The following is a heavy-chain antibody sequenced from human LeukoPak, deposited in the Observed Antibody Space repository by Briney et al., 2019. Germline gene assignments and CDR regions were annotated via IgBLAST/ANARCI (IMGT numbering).Heavy chain of an antibody. Sequence: PGGSLRLSCAASGFTFSNAWMSWVRQAPGKGLEWVSSISSSSSYIYYADSVKGRFTISRDNAKNSLYLQMNSLRAEDTAVYYCAREGYTAMPDWGQGTLVTVSS. CDR1: GFTFSNAW. CDR2: ISSSSSYI. CDR3: AREGYTAMPD. D-gene: IGHD5-18*01. V-gene: IGHV3-21*01. J-gene: IGHJ4*02.